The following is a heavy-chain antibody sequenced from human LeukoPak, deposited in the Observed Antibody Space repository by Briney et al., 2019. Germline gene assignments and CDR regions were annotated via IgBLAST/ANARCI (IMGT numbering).Heavy chain of an antibody. CDR1: GFTFSDYY. J-gene: IGHJ4*02. Sequence: GGSLRLSCAASGFTFSDYYMSWIRQAPGKGLEWVSYISSSGSTIYYADSVKGRFTISRDNAKNSLYLQMNSLRAEDTALYYCAKGRLDPNLVLDYWGQGTLVTVSS. CDR3: AKGRLDPNLVLDY. CDR2: ISSSGSTI. V-gene: IGHV3-11*01. D-gene: IGHD6-13*01.